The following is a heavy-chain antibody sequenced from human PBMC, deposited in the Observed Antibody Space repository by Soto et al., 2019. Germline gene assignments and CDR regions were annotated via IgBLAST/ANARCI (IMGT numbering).Heavy chain of an antibody. V-gene: IGHV1-3*05. CDR1: GYTFTSYA. Sequence: QVQLVQSGAEEKKPGASVKVSCKASGYTFTSYAMHWVRQAPGQRLEWMGWINAGNGTTKYSQKFQGRVTITRDTSASTDYKELSSLRSEDTAVDYCAGSPGIAVADYWGQGTLVTVSS. CDR2: INAGNGTT. J-gene: IGHJ4*02. D-gene: IGHD6-19*01. CDR3: AGSPGIAVADY.